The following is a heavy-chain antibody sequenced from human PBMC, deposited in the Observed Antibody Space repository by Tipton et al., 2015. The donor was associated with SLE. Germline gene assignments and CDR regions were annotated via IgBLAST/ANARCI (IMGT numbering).Heavy chain of an antibody. D-gene: IGHD6-19*01. V-gene: IGHV4-59*01. J-gene: IGHJ3*02. CDR3: GGWCHDAFDI. Sequence: LRLSCTVSGGSISSYYWSWIRQPPGKGLEWIGYIYYSGSTNYNPSLKSRVTISVDTSKNQFSLKLSSVTAADTAVYYCGGWCHDAFDIWGQGTMVTVSS. CDR1: GGSISSYY. CDR2: IYYSGST.